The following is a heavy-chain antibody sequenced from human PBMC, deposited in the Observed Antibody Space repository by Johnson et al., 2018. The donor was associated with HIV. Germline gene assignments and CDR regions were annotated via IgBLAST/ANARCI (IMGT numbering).Heavy chain of an antibody. J-gene: IGHJ3*02. V-gene: IGHV3-9*01. D-gene: IGHD1-1*01. CDR1: GFTFSDYY. Sequence: VQLVESGGGLVKPGGSLRLSCAASGFTFSDYYMSWIRQAPGKGLEWVSGISWNSGSIGYADSVKGRFTISRDNAKNSLYLQMNSLRAEDTALYYCAKDRGLERRERAFDIWGQGTMVTVSS. CDR2: ISWNSGSI. CDR3: AKDRGLERRERAFDI.